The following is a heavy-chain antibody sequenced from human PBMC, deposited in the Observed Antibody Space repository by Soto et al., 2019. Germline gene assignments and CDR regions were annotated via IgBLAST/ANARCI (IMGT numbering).Heavy chain of an antibody. CDR3: AKDLERSTGCYGPYYFDY. V-gene: IGHV3-23*01. Sequence: PGGSLRLSCAASGCTFSGHAGRRVRQAPGKGLEWVSAISGSGGSTYYADSVKGRFTISRDNSKNTLYLQMNSLRAEDTAVYYCAKDLERSTGCYGPYYFDYWGQGTLVTVSS. CDR1: GCTFSGHA. CDR2: ISGSGGST. J-gene: IGHJ4*02. D-gene: IGHD2-2*01.